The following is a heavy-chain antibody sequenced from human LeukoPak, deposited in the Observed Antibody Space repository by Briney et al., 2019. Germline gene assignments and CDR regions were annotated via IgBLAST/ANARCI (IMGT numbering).Heavy chain of an antibody. CDR3: ARSSDQVLRFLEWLSLTNYYYGMDV. CDR1: GYTFTSYG. Sequence: ASVKVSCEASGYTFTSYGISWVRQAPGQGLEWMGWISAYNGNTNYAQKLQGRVTMTTDTSTSTAYMELRSLRSDDTAVYYCARSSDQVLRFLEWLSLTNYYYGMDVWGQGTTVTVSS. D-gene: IGHD3-3*01. V-gene: IGHV1-18*01. J-gene: IGHJ6*02. CDR2: ISAYNGNT.